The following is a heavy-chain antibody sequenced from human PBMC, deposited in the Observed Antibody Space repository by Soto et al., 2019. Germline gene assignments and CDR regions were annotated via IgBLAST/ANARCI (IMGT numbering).Heavy chain of an antibody. CDR2: INPNSGGT. J-gene: IGHJ4*02. D-gene: IGHD1-26*01. CDR1: GYTFTGYY. V-gene: IGHV1-2*02. Sequence: ASVKVSCKASGYTFTGYYMHWVRQAPGQGLEWMGWINPNSGGTDYAQKFQGRVTMTRDTSISTPYMELSRLRSDDAAVYYCARSGEEGATGGIDYFDYWGQGTLVTVSS. CDR3: ARSGEEGATGGIDYFDY.